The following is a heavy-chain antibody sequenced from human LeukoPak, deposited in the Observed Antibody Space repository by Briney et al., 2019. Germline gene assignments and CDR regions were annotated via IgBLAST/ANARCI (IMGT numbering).Heavy chain of an antibody. D-gene: IGHD7-27*01. Sequence: GGSLRLSCAASGFTFSSYSMNWVRQAPGKGLEWVSSISSSSSYTYYADSVKGRFTISRDNAKNSLYLQMNSLRAEDTAVYYCARGLNWGAYYYGMDVWGQGTTVTVSS. V-gene: IGHV3-21*01. J-gene: IGHJ6*02. CDR2: ISSSSSYT. CDR1: GFTFSSYS. CDR3: ARGLNWGAYYYGMDV.